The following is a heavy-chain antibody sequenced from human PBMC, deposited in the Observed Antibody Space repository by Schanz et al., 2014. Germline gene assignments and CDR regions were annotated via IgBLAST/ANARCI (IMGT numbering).Heavy chain of an antibody. CDR2: IYINSGST. CDR3: ARDEGRDGYNLAFDV. V-gene: IGHV3-74*01. CDR1: TFTFSSYW. Sequence: EVQLVESGGGLVQPGGSLRLSCAASTFTFSSYWMHWVRQAPGKGLEWVSSIYINSGSTNYADSVKGRFIISRDSSKNTLFLQMNSLRAEDTAVYFCARDEGRDGYNLAFDVWGQGTLVTVSS. D-gene: IGHD5-12*01. J-gene: IGHJ3*01.